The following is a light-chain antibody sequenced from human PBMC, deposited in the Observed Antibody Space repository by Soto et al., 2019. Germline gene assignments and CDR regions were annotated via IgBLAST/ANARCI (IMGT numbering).Light chain of an antibody. CDR1: QSVSSSY. Sequence: PGERVTLSCRASQSVSSSYLTWYQQKPGQAPRLLIYGASTRATSIPARFSGSGSGTDFTLTISSLQPEDFAVYYGQQYNNWPPWTFGQGTKVDIK. J-gene: IGKJ1*01. V-gene: IGKV3D-7*01. CDR3: QQYNNWPPWT. CDR2: GAS.